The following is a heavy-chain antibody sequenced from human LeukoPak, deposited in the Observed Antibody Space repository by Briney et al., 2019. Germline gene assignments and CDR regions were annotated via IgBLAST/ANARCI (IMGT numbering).Heavy chain of an antibody. CDR3: ARTRGAGYSYGFNYYYYMDV. D-gene: IGHD5-18*01. J-gene: IGHJ6*03. Sequence: SETLSLTCTVSGGSISSSSYFWGWIRQPPGKGLEWIGTIYYSGTTYFNPSLKSQVTISIDTSKNQFSLRLSSVNAADTAVYYCARTRGAGYSYGFNYYYYMDVWGKGTTVTVSS. V-gene: IGHV4-39*07. CDR1: GGSISSSSYF. CDR2: IYYSGTT.